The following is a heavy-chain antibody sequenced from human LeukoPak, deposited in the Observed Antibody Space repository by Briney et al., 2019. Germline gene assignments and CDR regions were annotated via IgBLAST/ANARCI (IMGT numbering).Heavy chain of an antibody. CDR3: ARKRGYSYGYVDY. Sequence: GESLKISSKGSGYSFTSYWIGWVRQMPGKGLEWMGIIYPGDSDARYSPYFQGKVTTSANTSISTGYLKWSSLEASDTAMYYCARKRGYSYGYVDYWGQGTLVTVSS. J-gene: IGHJ4*02. D-gene: IGHD5-18*01. CDR2: IYPGDSDA. CDR1: GYSFTSYW. V-gene: IGHV5-51*01.